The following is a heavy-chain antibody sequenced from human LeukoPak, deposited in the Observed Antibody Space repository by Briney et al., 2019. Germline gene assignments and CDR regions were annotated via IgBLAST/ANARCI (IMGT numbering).Heavy chain of an antibody. Sequence: PSETLSLTCGVYGGPFSGYYWSWIRQPPGKGLEWIGEINHSGSTNYNPSLTSRVTMSVDTSKNQFSLKLSSVTAADTAVYYCASLKVVVVPYYFDSWGQGTLVTVSS. CDR2: INHSGST. J-gene: IGHJ4*02. CDR3: ASLKVVVVPYYFDS. D-gene: IGHD2-15*01. V-gene: IGHV4-34*01. CDR1: GGPFSGYY.